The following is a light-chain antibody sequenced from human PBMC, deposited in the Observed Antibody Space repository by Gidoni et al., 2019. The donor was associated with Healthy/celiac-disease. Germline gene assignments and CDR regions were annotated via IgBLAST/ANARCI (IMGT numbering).Light chain of an antibody. J-gene: IGLJ3*02. CDR2: DVS. V-gene: IGLV2-11*01. CDR3: CSYAGSYLRV. CDR1: SSDVGGYNY. Sequence: QSALTQPRSGSGSPGQSGTISCTGTSSDVGGYNYVSWYQQHPGKAPKLMIYDVSKRPSGVPYRFSGSKSGNTASLTISVLQAEDEADYYCCSYAGSYLRVFGGGTKLTVL.